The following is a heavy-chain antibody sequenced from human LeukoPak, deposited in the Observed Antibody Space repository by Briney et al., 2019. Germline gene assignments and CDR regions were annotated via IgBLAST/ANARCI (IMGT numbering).Heavy chain of an antibody. CDR2: ISWNSGSI. Sequence: SLRLSCAASGFTFDDYAMHWVRQALGKGLEWVSGISWNSGSIGYADSVKGRFTISRDNAKNSLYLQMNSLRAEDTALYYCAKASIVATIIDNWFDPWGQGTLVTVSS. CDR1: GFTFDDYA. V-gene: IGHV3-9*01. CDR3: AKASIVATIIDNWFDP. J-gene: IGHJ5*02. D-gene: IGHD5-12*01.